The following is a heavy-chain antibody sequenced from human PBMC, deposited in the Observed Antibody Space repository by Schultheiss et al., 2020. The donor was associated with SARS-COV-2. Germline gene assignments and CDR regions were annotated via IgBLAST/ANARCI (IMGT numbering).Heavy chain of an antibody. CDR3: ARESLRRKINDY. V-gene: IGHV1-46*01. CDR1: GYTFTSYY. CDR2: INPSGGST. D-gene: IGHD5-12*01. J-gene: IGHJ4*02. Sequence: GESLKISCKASGYTFTSYYMHWVRQAPGQGLEWMGIINPSGGSTSYAQKFQGRVTMTRDTSTSTVYMELSSLRSEDTAVYYCARESLRRKINDYWGQGTLVTGSS.